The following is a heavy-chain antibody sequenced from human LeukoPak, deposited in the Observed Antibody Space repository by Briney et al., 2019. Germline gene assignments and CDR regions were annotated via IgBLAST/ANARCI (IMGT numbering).Heavy chain of an antibody. Sequence: ASVKVSCKASGSTFTSYYMHWVRQAPGQGLEWMGIINPSGGSTSYAQKFQGRVTMTRDTSTSTVYMELSSLRSEDTAVYYCARPVNYYDTSGQFDYWGQGTLVTVSS. V-gene: IGHV1-46*01. D-gene: IGHD3-22*01. CDR1: GSTFTSYY. CDR3: ARPVNYYDTSGQFDY. CDR2: INPSGGST. J-gene: IGHJ4*02.